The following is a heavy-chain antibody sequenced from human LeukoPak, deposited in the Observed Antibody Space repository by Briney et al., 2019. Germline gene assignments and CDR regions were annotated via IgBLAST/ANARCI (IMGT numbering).Heavy chain of an antibody. D-gene: IGHD6-19*01. CDR2: ISSSGSTI. J-gene: IGHJ6*03. CDR3: AKVGENGGWTPYEGNYYYYMDV. Sequence: GGSLRLSCAASGFTFSTYEMTWVRQSPGKGLEWVSYISSSGSTIYYADSVKGRFTISRDNARNSLYLQMNSLRAEDTAVYYCAKVGENGGWTPYEGNYYYYMDVWGKGTTVTISS. CDR1: GFTFSTYE. V-gene: IGHV3-48*03.